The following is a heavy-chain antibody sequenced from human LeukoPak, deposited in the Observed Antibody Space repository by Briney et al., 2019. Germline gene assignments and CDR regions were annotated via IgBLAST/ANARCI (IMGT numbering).Heavy chain of an antibody. V-gene: IGHV4-59*08. CDR3: ARHRYYYYGMDV. J-gene: IGHJ6*02. CDR1: GGSISSYY. Sequence: SVTLSLTCTVSGGSISSYYWSWIRQPPGKGLEWIGYIYYSGSTNYNPSLKSRVTISVDTSKNQFSLKLSSVTAADTAVYYCARHRYYYYGMDVWGQGTTVTVSS. CDR2: IYYSGST.